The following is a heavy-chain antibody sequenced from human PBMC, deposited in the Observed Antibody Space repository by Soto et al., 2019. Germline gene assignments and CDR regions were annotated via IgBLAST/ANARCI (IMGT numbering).Heavy chain of an antibody. CDR2: IYSGGAT. Sequence: EVQLVESGGGLVQPGGSLRLSCAVSGFDVSTNHMTWVRQAPGKGLEWVSIIYSGGATDYAASVKGRLTISRDNSENTLQLQMYSLGGEDTVKYYWVRNYGAGWGQGTTVIVS. V-gene: IGHV3-66*01. D-gene: IGHD3-16*01. CDR1: GFDVSTNH. J-gene: IGHJ6*02. CDR3: VRNYGAG.